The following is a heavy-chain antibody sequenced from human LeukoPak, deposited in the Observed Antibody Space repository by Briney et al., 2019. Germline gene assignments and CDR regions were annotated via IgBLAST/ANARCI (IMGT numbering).Heavy chain of an antibody. CDR1: GVSSSSSY. D-gene: IGHD2-21*01. V-gene: IGHV4-59*08. CDR3: ARHRFASPLDS. Sequence: SETLSLTCTVSGVSSSSSYWSWIRQPPGKGLEWIGHIFYTGDSNHNPSLKSRVSISLDTSKNQISLKLSSVTAADTAVYYCARHRFASPLDSWGQGTLVTVSS. J-gene: IGHJ4*02. CDR2: IFYTGDS.